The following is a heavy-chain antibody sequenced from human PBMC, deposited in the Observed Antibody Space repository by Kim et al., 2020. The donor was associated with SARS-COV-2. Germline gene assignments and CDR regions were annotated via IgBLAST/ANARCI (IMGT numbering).Heavy chain of an antibody. Sequence: SETLSLTCTVSGGSISSSNYYWGWIRQPPGKGLEWIGSISYSGNTYYNPSLRSRVTMSVDMSKNQFSLKLSSVTAADTAVYYCARQVVLRFLEWVEEYYYYMDVWGKGTTVTVSS. CDR2: ISYSGNT. D-gene: IGHD3-3*01. J-gene: IGHJ6*03. CDR3: ARQVVLRFLEWVEEYYYYMDV. CDR1: GGSISSSNYY. V-gene: IGHV4-39*01.